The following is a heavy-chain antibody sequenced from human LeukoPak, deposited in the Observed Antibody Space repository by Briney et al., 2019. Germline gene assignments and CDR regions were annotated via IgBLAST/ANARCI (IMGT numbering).Heavy chain of an antibody. D-gene: IGHD6-13*01. CDR1: GFTFSSYE. V-gene: IGHV3-48*03. CDR2: ISSSGSTI. J-gene: IGHJ4*02. Sequence: PGGSLRLSCAASGFTFSSYEMNWVRQAPGKGLEWVSYISSSGSTIYYADSVKGRFTISRDNAKNSLYLQMNSLRAEDTAVYYCARLPARYSSSFWGQGTLVTVSS. CDR3: ARLPARYSSSF.